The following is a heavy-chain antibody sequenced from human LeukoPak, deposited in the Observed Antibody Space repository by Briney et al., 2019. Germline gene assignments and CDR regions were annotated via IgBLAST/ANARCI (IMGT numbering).Heavy chain of an antibody. CDR1: GFTFSSYS. J-gene: IGHJ4*01. Sequence: PGGSLRLSCAAPGFTFSSYSMYWVRKAPGKGLEWVAYLIGSGDTIYYADSVRGRFTIFRDNAKDSVYLQMNSLRAEDSATYYCVREGFYFFDFWGQGTLVTVSS. V-gene: IGHV3-48*04. CDR3: VREGFYFFDF. CDR2: LIGSGDTI.